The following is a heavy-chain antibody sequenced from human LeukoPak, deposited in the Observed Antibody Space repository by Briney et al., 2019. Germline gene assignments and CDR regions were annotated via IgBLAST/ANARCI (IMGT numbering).Heavy chain of an antibody. V-gene: IGHV1-2*02. CDR2: INPNSGGT. J-gene: IGHJ4*02. CDR1: GYTFTSYY. CDR3: ARGAWTGTTYFSGKIDY. Sequence: ASVKVSCKASGYTFTSYYMHWVRQAPGQGLEWMGWINPNSGGTNYAQKFQGRVTMTRDTSISTAYMELSRLRSDDTAVYYCARGAWTGTTYFSGKIDYWGQGTLVTVSS. D-gene: IGHD1-7*01.